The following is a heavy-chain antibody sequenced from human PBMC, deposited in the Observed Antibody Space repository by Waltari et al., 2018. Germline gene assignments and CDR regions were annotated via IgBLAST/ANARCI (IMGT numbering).Heavy chain of an antibody. D-gene: IGHD6-13*01. V-gene: IGHV3-21*02. CDR3: AGGYSSYYGMDV. J-gene: IGHJ6*02. Sequence: EVQLVEAGGGLVKPGGSLSLPCAASGSTFNTYTMNWVRQAPGKGLEWVSSISSTSSDIYYADSVKGRFTISRDNAKSSLYLQLNSLRAEDTAVYYCAGGYSSYYGMDVWGQGTTVTVSS. CDR1: GSTFNTYT. CDR2: ISSTSSDI.